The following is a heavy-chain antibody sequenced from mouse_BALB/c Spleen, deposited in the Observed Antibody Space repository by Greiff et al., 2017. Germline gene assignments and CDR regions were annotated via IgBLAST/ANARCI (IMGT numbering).Heavy chain of an antibody. CDR1: GYSFTGYF. Sequence: EVMLVESGPELVTPGASVKISCKASGYSFTGYFMNWVKQSHGKSLEWIGRINPCDGDTFYNQKFKGKATLTVDKSSSTAHMELLSLTSEDSAVYYCGREGAVYRYDVWFAYWGQGTLVTVSA. V-gene: IGHV1-37*01. CDR2: INPCDGDT. CDR3: GREGAVYRYDVWFAY. D-gene: IGHD2-14*01. J-gene: IGHJ3*01.